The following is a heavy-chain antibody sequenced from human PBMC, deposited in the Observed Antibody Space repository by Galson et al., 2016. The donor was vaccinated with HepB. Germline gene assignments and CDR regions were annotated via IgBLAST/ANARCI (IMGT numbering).Heavy chain of an antibody. CDR2: IWYDGSNK. CDR3: AKGGGGSSSWQKYYYYYYMDV. CDR1: GFTFSSYG. D-gene: IGHD6-13*01. J-gene: IGHJ6*03. Sequence: SLRLSCAASGFTFSSYGTHWVRQAPGKGLEWVACIWYDGSNKYYANSVKGRFTISRDNSKNTLYLQMNSLRAEDTAVYYCAKGGGGSSSWQKYYYYYYMDVWGKGTTVTVSS. V-gene: IGHV3-33*06.